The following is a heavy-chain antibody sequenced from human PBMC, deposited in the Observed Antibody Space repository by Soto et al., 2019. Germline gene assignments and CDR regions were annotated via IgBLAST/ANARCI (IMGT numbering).Heavy chain of an antibody. V-gene: IGHV1-69*06. CDR2: IIPVFGTP. CDR1: GGTLTTST. D-gene: IGHD3-16*01. CDR3: ARPADYVSGFSQ. J-gene: IGHJ4*02. Sequence: QVQLVQSGAEVKKPGSSVTVSCQTSGGTLTTSTISWVRQAPGQGLEWMGGIIPVFGTPSYALKFQGRVTMMADKSSSTAYMELRNLRSEDTAMYYCARPADYVSGFSQWGQGTLVTVSS.